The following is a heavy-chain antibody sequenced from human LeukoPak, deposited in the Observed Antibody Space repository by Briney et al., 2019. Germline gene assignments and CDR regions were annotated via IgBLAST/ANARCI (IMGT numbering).Heavy chain of an antibody. D-gene: IGHD6-19*01. J-gene: IGHJ4*02. CDR3: ARQGYSSGWYYFDY. Sequence: GGSLRLSCAASGFTFSSYWMHWVRQAPGKGLVWVARINSDGSSTSYADSVKGRFTISTDNSKNTLYLQMNSLRAEDTAVYYCARQGYSSGWYYFDYWGQGTLVTVSS. V-gene: IGHV3-74*01. CDR1: GFTFSSYW. CDR2: INSDGSST.